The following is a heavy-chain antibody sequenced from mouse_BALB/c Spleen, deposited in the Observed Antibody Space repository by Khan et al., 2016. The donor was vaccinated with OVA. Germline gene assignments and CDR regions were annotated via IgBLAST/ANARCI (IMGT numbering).Heavy chain of an antibody. V-gene: IGHV2-3*01. CDR2: IWGDGIT. Sequence: QVQLQQSGPGLVAPSQSLSITCTVSGFSLTSYGVNWVRQPPGKGLEWLGVIWGDGITNYHSALISRLSIFKDNSKSPVFLKLNSLQTDGAATYYCAKWGDGSTYAMDYWGQGTSVTVSS. D-gene: IGHD2-3*01. CDR1: GFSLTSYG. J-gene: IGHJ4*01. CDR3: AKWGDGSTYAMDY.